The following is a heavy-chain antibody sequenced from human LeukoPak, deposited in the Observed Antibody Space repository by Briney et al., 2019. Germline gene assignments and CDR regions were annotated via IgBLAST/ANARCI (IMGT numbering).Heavy chain of an antibody. V-gene: IGHV3-21*01. CDR1: GFPFRSFS. CDR2: ISSSSTYI. Sequence: GGSLRLSCVASGFPFRSFSMNWVRQAPGKGLEWVSSISSSSTYIYYPDSVKGRFTISRDNAKNSLYLQMNSLRVEDTAVYYCARAEGSGSSFDYWGQGTLVTVSS. J-gene: IGHJ4*02. CDR3: ARAEGSGSSFDY. D-gene: IGHD3-10*01.